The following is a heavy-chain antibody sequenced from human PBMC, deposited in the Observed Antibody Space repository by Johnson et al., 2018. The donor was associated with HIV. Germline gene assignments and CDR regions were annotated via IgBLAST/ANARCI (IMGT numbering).Heavy chain of an antibody. D-gene: IGHD6-6*01. Sequence: QVLLVESGGGLVQPGGSQRLSCAASGFTFSNYWMNWVRQAPGKGLEWVAFIRYDGSNKYYADSVKGRFTISRDNSKNTLYLQMNSLRAEDTAVYYCARAGSSSDDAFDIWGQGTMVTVSS. CDR1: GFTFSNYW. CDR2: IRYDGSNK. J-gene: IGHJ3*02. V-gene: IGHV3-30*02. CDR3: ARAGSSSDDAFDI.